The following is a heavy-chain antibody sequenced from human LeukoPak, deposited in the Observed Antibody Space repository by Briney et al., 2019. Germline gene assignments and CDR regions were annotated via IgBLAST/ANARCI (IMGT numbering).Heavy chain of an antibody. CDR1: GFTFSSYA. CDR2: ISGSGGST. D-gene: IGHD1-26*01. CDR3: AKGSVGAKKGWFDP. V-gene: IGHV3-23*01. J-gene: IGHJ5*02. Sequence: GGSLRLSCAASGFTFSSYAMSWVRQAPGKGLEWVSAISGSGGSTYYADSVKGRFTISRDNSKNTLYLQMNSLRAEDTAVCYCAKGSVGAKKGWFDPWGQGTLVTVSS.